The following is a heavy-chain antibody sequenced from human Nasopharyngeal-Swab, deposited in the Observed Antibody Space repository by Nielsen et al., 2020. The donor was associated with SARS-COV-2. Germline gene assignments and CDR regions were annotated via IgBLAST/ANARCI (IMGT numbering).Heavy chain of an antibody. J-gene: IGHJ4*02. CDR1: GFTFASYA. V-gene: IGHV3-23*01. CDR2: VSGSGADT. D-gene: IGHD3-9*01. Sequence: GGSLRLSCAASGFTFASYAMNWVRQTPGKGLEWVSAVSGSGADTYYADSVKGRFTISRDNSKNTIYLHMNSLRAEDTAVYYCAKDLTGYYAPLDQWGQGTLVTVSS. CDR3: AKDLTGYYAPLDQ.